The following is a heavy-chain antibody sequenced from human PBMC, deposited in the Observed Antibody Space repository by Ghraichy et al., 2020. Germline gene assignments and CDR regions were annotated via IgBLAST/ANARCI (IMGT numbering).Heavy chain of an antibody. CDR1: GFTFITYS. CDR2: ISSSSSYI. V-gene: IGHV3-21*01. Sequence: GGSLRLSCAASGFTFITYSMNWVRQAPGKGLEWVSSISSSSSYIYYADSVKGRFTISRDNSKNSVYLQMNSLRAEDTAVYYCARAETYGDYYFDYWGQGTLVTVSS. J-gene: IGHJ4*02. CDR3: ARAETYGDYYFDY. D-gene: IGHD3-16*01.